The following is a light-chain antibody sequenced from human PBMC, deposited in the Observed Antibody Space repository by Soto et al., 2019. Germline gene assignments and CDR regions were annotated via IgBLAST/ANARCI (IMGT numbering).Light chain of an antibody. Sequence: QAVVTQPPSVSGTPGQRVTISCSGSSSNIGSHNVVWYQHLPGTAPKFLMYSNDQRWSGVPDRFSGSKSGTSASLAISGLQSEDEADYYCAVWDDSLDGVVFGGGTKLTVL. CDR1: SSNIGSHN. CDR2: SND. CDR3: AVWDDSLDGVV. J-gene: IGLJ2*01. V-gene: IGLV1-44*01.